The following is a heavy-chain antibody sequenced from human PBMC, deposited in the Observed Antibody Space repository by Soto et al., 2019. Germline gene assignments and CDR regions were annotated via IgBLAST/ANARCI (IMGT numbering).Heavy chain of an antibody. CDR3: GKYSGRHAYAI. Sequence: KVSCKASGGTFSSYASSWGRQAPGQGLEWMGGIIPIFGTANYAQKSQGRVTITADESTSTAYMELSSLRSEYTAVYYCGKYSGRHAYAISRQGTIVIVSS. J-gene: IGHJ3*02. CDR2: IIPIFGTA. CDR1: GGTFSSYA. D-gene: IGHD5-12*01. V-gene: IGHV1-69*01.